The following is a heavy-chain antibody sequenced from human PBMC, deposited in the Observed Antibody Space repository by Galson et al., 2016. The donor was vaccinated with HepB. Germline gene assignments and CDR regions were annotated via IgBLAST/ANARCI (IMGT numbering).Heavy chain of an antibody. CDR2: IWYDGSNT. V-gene: IGHV3-33*08. CDR1: GFVFSTYG. Sequence: SLRLSCAASGFVFSTYGMHWVRQASGKGLEWVAVIWYDGSNTLYADSVKGRFTISRDNSKNTLYLQMNSLRAEDTAVYSCARDGLTLRYNTNWSTSWGQGTLVTVSS. CDR3: ARDGLTLRYNTNWSTS. D-gene: IGHD1-1*01. J-gene: IGHJ5*02.